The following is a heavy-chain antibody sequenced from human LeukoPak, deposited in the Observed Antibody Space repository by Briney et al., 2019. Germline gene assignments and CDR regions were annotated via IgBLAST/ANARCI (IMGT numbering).Heavy chain of an antibody. CDR2: INPLLGVR. Sequence: VQVSCKTSGGTLTTFAFGWVRQAPGQGLEWVGRINPLLGVRNYAQQFQGRVTITADDPPNTTYMQLSRLPYEDAAVYYCARDSLDYDSSGYYDYYGMDVWGQGTTVTVSS. V-gene: IGHV1-69*04. J-gene: IGHJ6*02. CDR3: ARDSLDYDSSGYYDYYGMDV. CDR1: GGTLTTFA. D-gene: IGHD3-22*01.